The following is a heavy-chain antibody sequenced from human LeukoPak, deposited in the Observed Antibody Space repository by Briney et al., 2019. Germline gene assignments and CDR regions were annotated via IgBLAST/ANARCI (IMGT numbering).Heavy chain of an antibody. Sequence: GGSLRLSCAASGFTFSSYAMSWGRQAPGKGLEWVSAISGSGGSTYYADSVKGRFTISRDNSKNTLYLQMNSLRAEDTAVYYCAKNPKETSGYYSYFDYWGQGTLVTVSS. V-gene: IGHV3-23*01. CDR2: ISGSGGST. CDR1: GFTFSSYA. J-gene: IGHJ4*02. D-gene: IGHD3-22*01. CDR3: AKNPKETSGYYSYFDY.